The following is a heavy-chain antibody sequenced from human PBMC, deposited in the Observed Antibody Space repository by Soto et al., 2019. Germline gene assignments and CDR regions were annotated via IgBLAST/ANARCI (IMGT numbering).Heavy chain of an antibody. J-gene: IGHJ6*02. D-gene: IGHD3-3*01. CDR3: ARRLKGNKRYHDFWSGPNQNCMDV. Sequence: QVQLVQSGAEVTKPGASVKVSCKASGYTFTSYDINWVRQATGQGLEWMVLMNPHSGNTGYAQKFQGRVTLTMNTSLSTGYMEVSSLGLEDTAVYYWARRLKGNKRYHDFWSGPNQNCMDVWGQGTKVTVSS. V-gene: IGHV1-8*01. CDR1: GYTFTSYD. CDR2: MNPHSGNT.